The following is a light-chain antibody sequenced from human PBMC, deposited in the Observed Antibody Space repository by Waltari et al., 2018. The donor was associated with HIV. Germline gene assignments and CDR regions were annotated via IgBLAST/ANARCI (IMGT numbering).Light chain of an antibody. J-gene: IGLJ3*02. Sequence: QSALTQPPSASGSPGQSVTISCTGTSSAVGGSQHVSWYQQHPGTAPKLMIYEVNKRPSGVPDRFSGSKSANTASLTVSGLQADDEADYYCNSYAGSNNWVFGGGTKLTVL. CDR2: EVN. V-gene: IGLV2-8*01. CDR1: SSAVGGSQH. CDR3: NSYAGSNNWV.